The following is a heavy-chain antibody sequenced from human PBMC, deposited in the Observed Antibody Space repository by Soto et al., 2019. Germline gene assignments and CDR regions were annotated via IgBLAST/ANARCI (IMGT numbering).Heavy chain of an antibody. CDR2: IGGSSGAI. V-gene: IGHV3-48*01. CDR3: ARDVLPRYSDSRDS. D-gene: IGHD4-17*01. CDR1: YG. Sequence: YGGSCIIQTQGKGLEWVSFIGGSSGAIYYAVSVKGRFTISRDISSNTLYLQMNSLRGEDTAVYYCARDVLPRYSDSRDSWGHGTQVTVSS. J-gene: IGHJ5*01.